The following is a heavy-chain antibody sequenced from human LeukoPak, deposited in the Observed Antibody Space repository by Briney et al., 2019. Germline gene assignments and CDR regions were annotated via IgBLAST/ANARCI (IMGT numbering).Heavy chain of an antibody. Sequence: GGSLRLSCAASGFTFYNYDMSWVRQAPGKGLEWVSSISASDDSTYYADSAKGRFTISRDNSNNTLFLQMNSLRAEDTAVYYCAKPPGSYYYYGMDVWGQGTTVTVSS. J-gene: IGHJ6*02. CDR3: AKPPGSYYYYGMDV. V-gene: IGHV3-23*01. D-gene: IGHD1-26*01. CDR2: ISASDDST. CDR1: GFTFYNYD.